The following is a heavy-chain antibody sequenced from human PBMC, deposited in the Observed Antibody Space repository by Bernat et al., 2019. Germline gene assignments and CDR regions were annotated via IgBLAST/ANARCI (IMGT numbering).Heavy chain of an antibody. CDR1: GGTFSRHA. CDR2: IIPLFGTE. J-gene: IGHJ4*02. V-gene: IGHV1-69*01. D-gene: IGHD2-2*01. Sequence: QVQLVQSGAEVKKPRSSVKVSCKASGGTFSRHAINWVRQAPGQGLEWMGGIIPLFGTESYAQKFQGRVTITADESTSTAYMDLSSLRSEDTAVYYCARGSSDCSRSSCPYDYWGQGILVTVSS. CDR3: ARGSSDCSRSSCPYDY.